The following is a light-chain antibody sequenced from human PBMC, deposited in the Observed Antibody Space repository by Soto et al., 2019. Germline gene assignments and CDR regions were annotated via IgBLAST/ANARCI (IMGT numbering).Light chain of an antibody. V-gene: IGLV2-14*01. CDR1: NSDVGYYNY. CDR2: EVS. CDR3: SSYTTSSTYV. J-gene: IGLJ1*01. Sequence: QSALTQPASVSGSPGQSITISCAGTNSDVGYYNYVSWYQQHPGKAPKLMIYEVSNRPSGVSNRFSGSKSGNTASLTISGLKTEDEADYYCSSYTTSSTYVFGTGTKVTVL.